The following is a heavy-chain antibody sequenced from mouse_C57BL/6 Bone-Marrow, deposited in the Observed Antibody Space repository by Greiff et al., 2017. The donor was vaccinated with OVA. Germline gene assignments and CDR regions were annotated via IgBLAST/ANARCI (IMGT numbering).Heavy chain of an antibody. J-gene: IGHJ4*01. D-gene: IGHD2-1*01. CDR2: INPYNGGT. Sequence: EVQLQQSGPVLVKPGASVKMSCKASGYTFTDYYMNWVKQSHGKSLEWIGVINPYNGGTSYNQKFKGKATLTVDKSSSTAYMELNSLTSEDSAVYYCAPIYYGNYAAMDYWGQGTSVTVSS. V-gene: IGHV1-19*01. CDR1: GYTFTDYY. CDR3: APIYYGNYAAMDY.